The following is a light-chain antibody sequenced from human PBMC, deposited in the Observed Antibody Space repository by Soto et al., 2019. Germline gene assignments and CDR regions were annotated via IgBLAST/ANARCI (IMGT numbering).Light chain of an antibody. J-gene: IGLJ2*01. CDR1: SSDVGAYNL. CDR3: CSYAGSRTVV. V-gene: IGLV2-23*01. Sequence: QSALTQPASVSGSPEQSITISCTGTSSDVGAYNLVSWYQQLPGKAPRLIIYEGTKRPSGISHRFSGSKSDNTASLTISGLRAEDEAHYHCCSYAGSRTVVFGGGTKLTVL. CDR2: EGT.